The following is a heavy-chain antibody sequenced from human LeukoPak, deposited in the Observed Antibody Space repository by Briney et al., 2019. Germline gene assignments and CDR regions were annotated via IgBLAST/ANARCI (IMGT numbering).Heavy chain of an antibody. CDR2: IYHSGST. J-gene: IGHJ4*02. CDR1: GGSISSGGYY. CDR3: ARGRITIFGVAPLFDY. D-gene: IGHD3-3*01. Sequence: PSETLSLTCTVSGGSISSGGYYWSWIRQPPGKGLEWIGYIYHSGSTYYNPSLKSRVTISVDRSKNQFSLKLSSVTAADTAVYYCARGRITIFGVAPLFDYWGQGTLVTVSS. V-gene: IGHV4-30-2*01.